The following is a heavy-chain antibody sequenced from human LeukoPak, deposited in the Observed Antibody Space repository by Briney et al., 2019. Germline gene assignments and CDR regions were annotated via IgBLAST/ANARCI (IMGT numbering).Heavy chain of an antibody. Sequence: SETLSLTCAVYGGSFSGYYWSWIRQPPGKGLEWIGEINHSGRTNHNPSLKSRVTISVDTSKNQFSLKLSSVTAADTAVYYCARVIGSSWYVDYWGQGTLVTVSS. D-gene: IGHD6-13*01. CDR1: GGSFSGYY. V-gene: IGHV4-34*01. CDR3: ARVIGSSWYVDY. CDR2: INHSGRT. J-gene: IGHJ4*02.